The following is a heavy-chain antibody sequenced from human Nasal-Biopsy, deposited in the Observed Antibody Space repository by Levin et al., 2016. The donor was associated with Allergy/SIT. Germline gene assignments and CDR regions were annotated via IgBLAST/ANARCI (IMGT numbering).Heavy chain of an antibody. Sequence: GESLKISCAASGFTFNSYAMSWVRQAPGKGLEWVSAISTTGRSTFYADSVKGRFTISRDNSKNTLYLQMNSLSAGDTATYYCAKSPQEYVATSGEAWGPGTLLTVSS. CDR3: AKSPQEYVATSGEA. J-gene: IGHJ4*02. CDR1: GFTFNSYA. CDR2: ISTTGRST. V-gene: IGHV3-23*01. D-gene: IGHD2/OR15-2a*01.